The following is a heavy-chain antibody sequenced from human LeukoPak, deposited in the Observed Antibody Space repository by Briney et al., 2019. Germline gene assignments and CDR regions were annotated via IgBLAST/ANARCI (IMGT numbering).Heavy chain of an antibody. J-gene: IGHJ4*02. CDR2: ISSSSSYR. D-gene: IGHD5-18*01. CDR1: GFTFSSYS. Sequence: PGGSLRLSCAASGFTFSSYSMNWVRQAPGKGLEWVSSISSSSSYRYYADSVKGRFTISRDNAKNSLYLQMNSLRAEDTAVYYCARRFDTANSPLWGQGTLVTVSS. CDR3: ARRFDTANSPL. V-gene: IGHV3-21*01.